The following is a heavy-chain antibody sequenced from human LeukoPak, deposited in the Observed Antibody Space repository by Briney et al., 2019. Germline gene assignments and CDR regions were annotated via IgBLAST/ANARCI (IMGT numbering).Heavy chain of an antibody. CDR3: ARTHGYSYGYFDY. J-gene: IGHJ4*02. D-gene: IGHD5-18*01. CDR2: VYYSGST. V-gene: IGHV4-59*08. CDR1: GGSISTYY. Sequence: PSETLSLTCTVSGGSISTYYWSWIRQSPGKGLEWIGSVYYSGSTNYSPSLKSRVRISVDTSKNQFSLELSSVTAADTAVYYCARTHGYSYGYFDYWGQGTLVTVSS.